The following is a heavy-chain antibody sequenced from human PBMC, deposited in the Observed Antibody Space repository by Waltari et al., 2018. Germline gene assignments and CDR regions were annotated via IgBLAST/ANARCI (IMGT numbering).Heavy chain of an antibody. CDR3: ASGHYDFWSGYRTGGWFDP. Sequence: QVQLQESGPGLVKPSETLSLTCTVSGGSISSYYWSWIRQPPGKGLEWIGYIYYSGSTNYTPSLKSRVTISVDTSKHLFSLKLSSVTAADTAVYYCASGHYDFWSGYRTGGWFDPWGQGSLVTFSS. CDR2: IYYSGST. J-gene: IGHJ5*02. D-gene: IGHD3-3*01. CDR1: GGSISSYY. V-gene: IGHV4-59*01.